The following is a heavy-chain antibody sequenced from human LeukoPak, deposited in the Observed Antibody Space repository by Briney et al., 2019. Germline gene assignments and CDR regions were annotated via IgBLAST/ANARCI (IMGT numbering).Heavy chain of an antibody. D-gene: IGHD1-1*01. Sequence: PSETLSLTCTVSGGSISSYYWSWIRQPPGKGLEWIGYISYSGSTNYNPSLKSRVTISVDTSKNQFSLKLSSVTAADTAVYYCARDGTALGYNWFDPWGQGTLVTVSS. V-gene: IGHV4-59*01. CDR3: ARDGTALGYNWFDP. J-gene: IGHJ5*02. CDR2: ISYSGST. CDR1: GGSISSYY.